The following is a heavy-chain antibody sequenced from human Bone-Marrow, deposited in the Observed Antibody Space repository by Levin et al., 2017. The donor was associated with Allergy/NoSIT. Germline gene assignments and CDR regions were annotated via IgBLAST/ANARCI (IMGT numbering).Heavy chain of an antibody. CDR3: ARDYGVAGMDV. V-gene: IGHV4-61*01. J-gene: IGHJ6*02. CDR1: GGSVSSGNYY. D-gene: IGHD3-10*01. CDR2: IYNSGGT. Sequence: PSETLSLTCTVSGGSVSSGNYYCSWIRQPPGKGLEWIGNIYNSGGTNYNPLLKSRVTISVDTSKNQFSLKLTSVSAADTAVYYCARDYGVAGMDVWGQGTSVCVSS.